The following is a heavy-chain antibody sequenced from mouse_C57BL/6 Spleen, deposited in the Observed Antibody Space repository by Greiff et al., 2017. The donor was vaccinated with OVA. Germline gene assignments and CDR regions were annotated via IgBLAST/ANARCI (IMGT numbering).Heavy chain of an antibody. CDR3: ARDYGSSYVRYFDV. Sequence: EVMLVESGGGLVKPGGSLKLSCAASGFTFSSYAMSWVRQTPEKRLEWVATISDGGSYTYYPANVKGRFTISRDNAKNNLYLQMSHLKSEDTAMYYCARDYGSSYVRYFDVWGTGTTVTDSS. D-gene: IGHD1-1*01. CDR2: ISDGGSYT. V-gene: IGHV5-4*01. J-gene: IGHJ1*03. CDR1: GFTFSSYA.